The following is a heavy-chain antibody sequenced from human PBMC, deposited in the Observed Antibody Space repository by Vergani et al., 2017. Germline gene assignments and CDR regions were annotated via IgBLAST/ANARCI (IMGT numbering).Heavy chain of an antibody. J-gene: IGHJ3*02. V-gene: IGHV3-48*03. CDR3: ASGAAPGYSSGWYLGVHAFDI. CDR2: ISSSGSTI. D-gene: IGHD6-19*01. Sequence: EVQLVESGGGLVQPGGSLRLSCAASGFTFSSYEMNWVRQAPGKGLEWVSYISSSGSTIYYADSVKGRFTISRDNAKNSLYLQMTILRAEDTAVSYCASGAAPGYSSGWYLGVHAFDIWGQGTMVTVSS. CDR1: GFTFSSYE.